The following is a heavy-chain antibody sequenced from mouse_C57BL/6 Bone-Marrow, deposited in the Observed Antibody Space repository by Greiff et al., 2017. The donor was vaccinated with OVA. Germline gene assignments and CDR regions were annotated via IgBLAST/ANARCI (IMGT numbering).Heavy chain of an antibody. Sequence: EVQLVESGGGLVQPKGSLKLSCAASGFTFNTYAMNWVRQAPGKGLEWVARIRSKSKNYATSYADTVKDRFTISRDDSELMIYLKMINLKTEETAMDYCVGAVVARSEGYFDVWGTGTTVTVSS. CDR3: VGAVVARSEGYFDV. CDR1: GFTFNTYA. D-gene: IGHD1-1*02. CDR2: IRSKSKNYAT. V-gene: IGHV10-1*01. J-gene: IGHJ1*03.